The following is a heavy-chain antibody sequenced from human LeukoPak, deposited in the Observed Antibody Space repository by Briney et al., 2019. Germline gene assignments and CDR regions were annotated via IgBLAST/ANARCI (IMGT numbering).Heavy chain of an antibody. J-gene: IGHJ4*02. V-gene: IGHV4-59*01. Sequence: PSETLSLPCTVSGGSINNYYWSWLRQPPGKGLEWIGYIYYRGSTNYNPSLKSRVTFSVDTSKNQFSLKLNSVTAADTAVYYCARGGDYGDLRYFDYWGQGTLVTVSS. D-gene: IGHD4-17*01. CDR3: ARGGDYGDLRYFDY. CDR2: IYYRGST. CDR1: GGSINNYY.